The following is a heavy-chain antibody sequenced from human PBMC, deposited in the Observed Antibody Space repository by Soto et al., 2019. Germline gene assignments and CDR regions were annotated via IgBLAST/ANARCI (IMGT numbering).Heavy chain of an antibody. V-gene: IGHV3-74*02. CDR2: MDEDGGTT. CDR3: ASDLSGRADV. Sequence: EVQLVASGGGLVRPGGSLRLSCAASGFTFSSYWMHWVRQVPGKGLVWVSRMDEDGGTTDYADSVKGRFTISRDNAKNTLYLQMNSLSVEDTAVYYCASDLSGRADVWGQGTTVTVSS. CDR1: GFTFSSYW. D-gene: IGHD3-10*01. J-gene: IGHJ6*02.